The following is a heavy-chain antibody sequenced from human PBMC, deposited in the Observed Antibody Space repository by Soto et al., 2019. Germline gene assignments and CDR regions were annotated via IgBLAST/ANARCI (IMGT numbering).Heavy chain of an antibody. CDR2: IYSSGNT. CDR1: GGSISSSSYY. CDR3: AKDITMIRGVNIRANAFDI. V-gene: IGHV4-39*01. J-gene: IGHJ3*02. D-gene: IGHD3-10*01. Sequence: QLQLQESGPGLVKPSETLSLTCTVSGGSISSSSYYWGWIRQPPGKGLEWIGSIYSSGNTYYNPSLKSRVTMSVETSKNQFSLKLSSVTAADTAVYYCAKDITMIRGVNIRANAFDIWGQGTMVTVSS.